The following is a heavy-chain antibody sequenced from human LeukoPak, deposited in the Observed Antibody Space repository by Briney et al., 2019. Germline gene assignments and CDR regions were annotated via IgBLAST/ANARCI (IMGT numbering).Heavy chain of an antibody. CDR3: ARTYGSGSYYKR. J-gene: IGHJ4*02. V-gene: IGHV4-59*01. CDR1: GGSISSYY. CDR2: IYYSGST. D-gene: IGHD3-10*01. Sequence: SETPSLTCTVSGGSISSYYWSWIRQPPGKGLEWIGYIYYSGSTNYNPSLKSRVTISVDTSKNQFSLKLSSVTAADTAVYYCARTYGSGSYYKRWGQGTLVTVSS.